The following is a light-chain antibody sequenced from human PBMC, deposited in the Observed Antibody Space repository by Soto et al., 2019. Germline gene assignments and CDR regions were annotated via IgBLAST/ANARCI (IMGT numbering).Light chain of an antibody. CDR2: GAS. Sequence: EIVLTQSPGTLSLSPGERATLSCRASQSVSSSYLAWYQQKPGQAPRLLIFGASSRATGIPARFSGSGSGTEFNLTISSLQSEDFAVYYCQQYGTSPGTFGQGTKVDIK. J-gene: IGKJ1*01. CDR3: QQYGTSPGT. CDR1: QSVSSSY. V-gene: IGKV3-20*01.